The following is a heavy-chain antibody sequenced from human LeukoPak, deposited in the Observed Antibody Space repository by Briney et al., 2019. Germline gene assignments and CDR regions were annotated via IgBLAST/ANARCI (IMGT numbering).Heavy chain of an antibody. V-gene: IGHV3-23*01. D-gene: IGHD6-13*01. CDR1: GFTFSSYA. Sequence: PGGSLRLSCAASGFTFSSYAMSWVRQAPGKGLEWVSAISGSGGSTYYADSVKGRFTISGDNSKNTLYLQMNSLRAEDTAVYYCAKDRAYSSSWYIGRGFDYWGQGTLVTVSS. J-gene: IGHJ4*02. CDR3: AKDRAYSSSWYIGRGFDY. CDR2: ISGSGGST.